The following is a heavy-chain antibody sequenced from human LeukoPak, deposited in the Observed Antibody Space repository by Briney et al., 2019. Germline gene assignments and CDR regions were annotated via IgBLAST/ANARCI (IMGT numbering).Heavy chain of an antibody. Sequence: SETLSLTCTVSGYSISSGYYWGWIRQPPGKGLEWIGSIYHSGSTYYNPSLKSRVTISVDTSKNQFSLKLSSVTAADTAVYYCASSEPWGYSFDYWGQGTLVTVSS. CDR2: IYHSGST. CDR1: GYSISSGYY. D-gene: IGHD5-18*01. V-gene: IGHV4-38-2*02. CDR3: ASSEPWGYSFDY. J-gene: IGHJ4*02.